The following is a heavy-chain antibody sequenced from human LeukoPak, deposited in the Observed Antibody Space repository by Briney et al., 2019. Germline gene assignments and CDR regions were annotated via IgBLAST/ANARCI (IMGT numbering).Heavy chain of an antibody. CDR3: ARGYSYGQRWFDP. Sequence: SETLSLTCAVYGGSFSGYYWSWIRQPPGKGLEWIGEINHSGSTNYNPPLKSRVTISVDTSKNQFSLKLSSVTAADTAVYYCARGYSYGQRWFDPWGQGTLVTVSS. D-gene: IGHD5-18*01. CDR1: GGSFSGYY. V-gene: IGHV4-34*01. CDR2: INHSGST. J-gene: IGHJ5*02.